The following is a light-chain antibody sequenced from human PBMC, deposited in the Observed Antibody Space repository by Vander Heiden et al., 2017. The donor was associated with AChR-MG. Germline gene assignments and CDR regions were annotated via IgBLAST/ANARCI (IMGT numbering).Light chain of an antibody. J-gene: IGLJ2*01. CDR2: YDS. CDR1: NIGSKS. V-gene: IGLV3-21*04. CDR3: QVWDSSSDPHVV. Sequence: SYVLTQPSSVSVALGKTARITSWGNNIGSKSVHWYQQKPGQAPVLVIYYDSDRPSGIPERFSGSNSGNTATLTISRVEAGDEADYYCQVWDSSSDPHVVFGGGTKLTVL.